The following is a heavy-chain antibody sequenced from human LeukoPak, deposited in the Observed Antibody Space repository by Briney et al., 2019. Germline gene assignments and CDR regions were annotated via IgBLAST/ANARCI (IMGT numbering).Heavy chain of an antibody. Sequence: GGSLRLSCAASGFSFSSYGMSWVRQAPGKGLDCVSAISGSGGDTYYADSVKGRFTISRDNSKNTLYLQMNSLRAEDTAVYYCARDQNYYDSSGYYWDTLDYWGQGTLVTVSS. D-gene: IGHD3-22*01. J-gene: IGHJ4*02. CDR3: ARDQNYYDSSGYYWDTLDY. CDR2: ISGSGGDT. V-gene: IGHV3-23*01. CDR1: GFSFSSYG.